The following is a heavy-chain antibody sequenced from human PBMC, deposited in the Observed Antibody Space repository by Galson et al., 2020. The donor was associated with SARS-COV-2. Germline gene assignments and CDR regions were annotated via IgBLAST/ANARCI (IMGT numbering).Heavy chain of an antibody. CDR2: FDPEDGET. V-gene: IGHV1-24*01. CDR3: ATAPAYSSSWYTDY. D-gene: IGHD6-13*01. CDR1: GYTLTELS. Sequence: ASVKVSCKVSGYTLTELSMHWVRQAPGKGLEWMGGFDPEDGETIYAQKFQGRVTMTEDTSTDTAYMELSSLRSEDTAVYYCATAPAYSSSWYTDYWGQGTLVTVSS. J-gene: IGHJ4*02.